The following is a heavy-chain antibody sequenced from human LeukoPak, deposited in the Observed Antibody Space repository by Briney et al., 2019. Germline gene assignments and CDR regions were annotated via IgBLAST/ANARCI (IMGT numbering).Heavy chain of an antibody. CDR2: ISYDGSNK. CDR3: AKFGAYGGNSVDY. Sequence: SGGSLRLSCAASGFTFSSYGMHWVRQAPGKGLEWVAVISYDGSNKYYADSVKGRFTISRDNSTNTLYLQMNSLRAEDTAVYYCAKFGAYGGNSVDYWGQGTLVTVSS. V-gene: IGHV3-30*18. CDR1: GFTFSSYG. J-gene: IGHJ4*02. D-gene: IGHD4-23*01.